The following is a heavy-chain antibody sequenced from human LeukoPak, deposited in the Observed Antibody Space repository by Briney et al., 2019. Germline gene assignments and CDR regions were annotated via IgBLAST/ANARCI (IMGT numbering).Heavy chain of an antibody. J-gene: IGHJ6*02. CDR3: AKDRVSSGYDMGAGMDV. D-gene: IGHD3-22*01. CDR1: EFTFSSYW. CDR2: IKQDGGEK. V-gene: IGHV3-7*03. Sequence: GGSLRLSCAASEFTFSSYWMSWVRQAPGKGLEWVANIKQDGGEKYYLDSVKGRFTVSRDNAKNSLYLQMNSLRAEDTALYYCAKDRVSSGYDMGAGMDVWGQGTTVTVSS.